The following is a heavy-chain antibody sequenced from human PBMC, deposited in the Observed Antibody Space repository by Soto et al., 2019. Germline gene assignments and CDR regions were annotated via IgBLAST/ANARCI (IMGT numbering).Heavy chain of an antibody. CDR3: ARDAADIAAAGQNWFDP. CDR1: GGSISSSNW. Sequence: SETLSLTCAVSGGSISSSNWWSWVRQPPGKGLEWIGEIYHSGSTNYNPSLKSRVTISVDKSKNQFSLKLSSVTAADTAVYYCARDAADIAAAGQNWFDPWGQGTLVTVSS. J-gene: IGHJ5*02. V-gene: IGHV4-4*02. CDR2: IYHSGST. D-gene: IGHD6-13*01.